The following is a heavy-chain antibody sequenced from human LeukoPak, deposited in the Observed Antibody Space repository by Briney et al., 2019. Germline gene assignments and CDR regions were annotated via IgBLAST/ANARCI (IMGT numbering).Heavy chain of an antibody. J-gene: IGHJ6*02. V-gene: IGHV4-30-2*01. D-gene: IGHD4-11*01. CDR2: IYHSGST. CDR1: GGSISSGGYS. CDR3: ARASKGYYYGMDV. Sequence: PSETLSLTCAVSGGSISSGGYSWSWIRQPPGTGLEWIGYIYHSGSTYYNPSLKSRVTISVDRSKNQFSLKLSSVTAADTAVYYCARASKGYYYGMDVWGQGTTVTVSS.